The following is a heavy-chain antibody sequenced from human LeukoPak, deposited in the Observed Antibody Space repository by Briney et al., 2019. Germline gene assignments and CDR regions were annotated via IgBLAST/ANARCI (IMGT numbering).Heavy chain of an antibody. D-gene: IGHD2-2*01. CDR1: GGSISSYY. CDR3: ARTHIGYCSSTSCRTSRYNWFDP. Sequence: SETLSLTCTVFGGSISSYYWSWIRQPPGKGLEWIGYIYYSGSTNYNPSLKSRVTISVDTSKNQFSLKLSSVTAADTAVYYCARTHIGYCSSTSCRTSRYNWFDPWGQGTLVTVSS. J-gene: IGHJ5*02. CDR2: IYYSGST. V-gene: IGHV4-59*01.